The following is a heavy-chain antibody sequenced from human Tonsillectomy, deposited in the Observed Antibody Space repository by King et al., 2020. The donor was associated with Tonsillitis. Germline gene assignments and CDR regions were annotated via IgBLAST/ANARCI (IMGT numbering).Heavy chain of an antibody. CDR3: ARDRDGYIFDY. V-gene: IGHV3-33*05. Sequence: QLVQSGGGVVQPGRSLRLSCAASGFTFSSYDMYWVRQAPGKGLEWVAVISFDGSYKYYADSVTGRFTISRDNSKNTLYLQMNSLRAEDTAVYYCARDRDGYIFDYWGHGTLVTVSS. D-gene: IGHD5-24*01. J-gene: IGHJ4*01. CDR2: ISFDGSYK. CDR1: GFTFSSYD.